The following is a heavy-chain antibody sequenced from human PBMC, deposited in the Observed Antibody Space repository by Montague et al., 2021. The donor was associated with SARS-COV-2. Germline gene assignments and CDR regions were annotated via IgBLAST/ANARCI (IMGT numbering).Heavy chain of an antibody. J-gene: IGHJ4*02. CDR2: ISSSSSYI. Sequence: SRRLSWAASGFTFSSYSMNWVRQAPGKGLEWVSSISSSSSYIYYADSVKGRFTISRDNAKNSLYLQMNSLRAEDTAVYYCAREHPGTIFGVVRLGEGFDYWGQGTLVTVSS. CDR1: GFTFSSYS. CDR3: AREHPGTIFGVVRLGEGFDY. V-gene: IGHV3-21*01. D-gene: IGHD3-3*01.